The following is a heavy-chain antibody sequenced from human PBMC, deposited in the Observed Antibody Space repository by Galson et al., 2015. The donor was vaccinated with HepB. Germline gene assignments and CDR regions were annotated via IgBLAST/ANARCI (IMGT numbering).Heavy chain of an antibody. Sequence: SLRLSCAASGFTFSSYGMHWVRQAPGKGLEWVAVIWYDGSNKYYADSVKGRFTISRDNSKNTLYLQMNSLRAEDTAVYYCARSELPGATYYYYYYMDVWGKGTTVTVSS. CDR3: ARSELPGATYYYYYYMDV. V-gene: IGHV3-33*01. CDR2: IWYDGSNK. J-gene: IGHJ6*03. CDR1: GFTFSSYG. D-gene: IGHD1-26*01.